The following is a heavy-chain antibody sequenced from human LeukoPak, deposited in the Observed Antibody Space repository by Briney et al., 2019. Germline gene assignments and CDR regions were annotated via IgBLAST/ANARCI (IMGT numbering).Heavy chain of an antibody. D-gene: IGHD3-10*01. CDR3: AKVRGSGSFPPYYFDS. V-gene: IGHV3-23*01. J-gene: IGHJ4*02. CDR2: ISDSGSRT. Sequence: PGGSLRLSCAASGFTFSTYAMSWVRQASGKGLEWVSSISDSGSRTYYTDSVKGRFTVSRDNSKSTLYVQMNSLRAEDTAVYYCAKVRGSGSFPPYYFDSWGQGTWSPSPQ. CDR1: GFTFSTYA.